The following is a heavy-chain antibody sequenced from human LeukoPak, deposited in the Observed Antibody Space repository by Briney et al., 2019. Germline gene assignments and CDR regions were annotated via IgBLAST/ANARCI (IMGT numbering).Heavy chain of an antibody. V-gene: IGHV4-30-2*01. CDR2: IYHSGST. D-gene: IGHD6-13*01. J-gene: IGHJ4*02. CDR3: ARKSKAAAGQKIFYYFDY. CDR1: GGSISSGGYS. Sequence: SQTLSLTCAVSGGSISSGGYSWSWIRQPPGKGLEWIGYIYHSGSTYYNPSLKSRVTISVDRSKNQFSLKLSSVTAADTAVYYCARKSKAAAGQKIFYYFDYWGQGTLVTVSS.